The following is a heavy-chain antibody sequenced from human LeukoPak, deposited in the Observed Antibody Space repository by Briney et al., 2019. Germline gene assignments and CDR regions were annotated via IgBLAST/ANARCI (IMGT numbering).Heavy chain of an antibody. CDR3: ARGGSSSWYPNFDY. Sequence: GGSLRLSCAASGFTFSSYAMTWVRQAPGTGLEWVSIISGASGGSTYYADSVKGRFTISRDNSKNTLYLQMNSLRAEDTALYYCARGGSSSWYPNFDYWGQGTLVTVSS. D-gene: IGHD6-13*01. J-gene: IGHJ4*02. V-gene: IGHV3-23*01. CDR2: ISGASGGST. CDR1: GFTFSSYA.